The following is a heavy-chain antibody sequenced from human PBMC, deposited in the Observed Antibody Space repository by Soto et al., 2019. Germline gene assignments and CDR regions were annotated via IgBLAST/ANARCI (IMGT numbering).Heavy chain of an antibody. CDR2: ISGSGGST. V-gene: IGHV3-23*01. CDR3: AKCIGNPHYYYYMDV. J-gene: IGHJ6*03. D-gene: IGHD1-1*01. Sequence: GGSLRLSCAASGFTFSSYAMSWVRQAPGKGLEWVSAISGSGGSTYYADSVKGRFTISRDNSKNTLYLQMNSLRAEDTAVYYCAKCIGNPHYYYYMDVWGKGTTVTVSS. CDR1: GFTFSSYA.